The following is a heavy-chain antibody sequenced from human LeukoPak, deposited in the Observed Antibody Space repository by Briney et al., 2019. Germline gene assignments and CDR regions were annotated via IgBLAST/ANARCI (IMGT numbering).Heavy chain of an antibody. CDR1: GFTFSSYE. CDR2: ISSSGSTI. CDR3: AREGYGDYNY. V-gene: IGHV3-48*03. Sequence: HPGGSLRLSCAASGFTFSSYEMNGVRQAPGKGLEWVSYISSSGSTIYYADSVKGRFTISRDNAKNSLYLQMNSLRAEDTAVYYCAREGYGDYNYWGQGTLVTVSS. D-gene: IGHD4-17*01. J-gene: IGHJ4*02.